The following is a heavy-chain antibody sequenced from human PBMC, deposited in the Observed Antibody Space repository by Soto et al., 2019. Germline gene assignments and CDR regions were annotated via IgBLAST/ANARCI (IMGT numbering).Heavy chain of an antibody. J-gene: IGHJ4*02. CDR1: GCTFSSYA. CDR2: IIPIFGTA. V-gene: IGHV1-69*13. Sequence: ASVKVSCKASGCTFSSYAISCVRQAPGQGLEWMGGIIPIFGTANYAQKFQGRVTITADESTSTAYMELSSLRSEDTAVYYCARGVYDSSGYYDYWGQGTLVTVSS. CDR3: ARGVYDSSGYYDY. D-gene: IGHD3-22*01.